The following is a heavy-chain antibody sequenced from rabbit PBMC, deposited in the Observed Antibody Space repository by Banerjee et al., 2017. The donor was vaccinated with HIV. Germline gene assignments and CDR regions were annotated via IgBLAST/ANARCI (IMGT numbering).Heavy chain of an antibody. CDR1: GFSFGQD. J-gene: IGHJ3*01. CDR3: ARGIDIGTHLDL. CDR2: IDTRYGNT. Sequence: TCTASGFSFGQDMCWVRQAPGKGLGWIGCIDTRYGNTYYASWAKGRFTISETSSTTVTLQMTSLTAADTATYFCARGIDIGTHLDLWGQGTLVTVS. V-gene: IGHV1S40*01.